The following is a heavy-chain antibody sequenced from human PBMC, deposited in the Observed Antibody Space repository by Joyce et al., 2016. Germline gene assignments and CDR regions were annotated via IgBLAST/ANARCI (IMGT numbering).Heavy chain of an antibody. CDR2: FNAEDGET. J-gene: IGHJ5*01. CDR3: ATEYFDSGSYFDC. Sequence: QVQLVQSGTEVKKPGASVKVSWKVSGYILTKLSMHWVRQAPGKGLEWLGGFNAEDGETTYAQEFQGRVSMAEDTSTDTAYMELSSLTSEDTAVYYCATEYFDSGSYFDCWGQGTLVTVSS. V-gene: IGHV1-24*01. CDR1: GYILTKLS. D-gene: IGHD3-10*01.